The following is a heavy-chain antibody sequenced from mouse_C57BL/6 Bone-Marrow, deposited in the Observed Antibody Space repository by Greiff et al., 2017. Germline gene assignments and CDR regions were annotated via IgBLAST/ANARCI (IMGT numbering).Heavy chain of an antibody. CDR3: ARHEPKGRGGYYDPVFDY. CDR1: GYTFTEYT. V-gene: IGHV1-62-2*01. Sequence: QVQLQQSGAELVKPGASVKLSCKASGYTFTEYTIHWVKQRSGQGLEWIGWFYPGSGSIKYNEKFKDKATLTADKSSSTVYMELSRLTSEDSAVYFCARHEPKGRGGYYDPVFDYWGQGTTLTVSS. CDR2: FYPGSGSI. J-gene: IGHJ2*01. D-gene: IGHD2-4*01.